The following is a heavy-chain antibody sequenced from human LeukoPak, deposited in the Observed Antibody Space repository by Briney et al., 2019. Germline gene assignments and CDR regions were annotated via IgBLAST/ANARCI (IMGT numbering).Heavy chain of an antibody. J-gene: IGHJ3*02. V-gene: IGHV3-15*01. CDR3: ITAAGTKDAFDI. CDR2: IKSKTDGGTT. Sequence: GGSLRLSCAASGFTFRRYGMSWVRQAPGKGLEWVGRIKSKTDGGTTDYAAPVKGRFTISRDDSKNTLYLQMNSLKTEDTAVYYCITAAGTKDAFDIWGQGTMVTVSS. D-gene: IGHD6-13*01. CDR1: GFTFRRYG.